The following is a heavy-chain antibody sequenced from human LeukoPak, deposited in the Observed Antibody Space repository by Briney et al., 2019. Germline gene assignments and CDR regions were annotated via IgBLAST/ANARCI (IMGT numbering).Heavy chain of an antibody. D-gene: IGHD1-26*01. CDR3: ATGTPHLNWFDP. V-gene: IGHV4-34*01. J-gene: IGHJ5*02. CDR2: INHSGST. Sequence: SETLSLTCAVYGGPFSGYYWSWVRQPPEKGLEWIGEINHSGSTNYNPSLKSRVTISVDTSKNQFSLKLSSVTAADTAVYYCATGTPHLNWFDPWGQGTLVTVSS. CDR1: GGPFSGYY.